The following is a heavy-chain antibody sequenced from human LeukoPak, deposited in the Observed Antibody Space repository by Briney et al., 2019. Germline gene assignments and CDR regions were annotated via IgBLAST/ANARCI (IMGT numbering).Heavy chain of an antibody. CDR3: ARDYGGSSPFDY. Sequence: GGSLRLSCAPSGFTFSSYEMHWVRQAPGEGLEWVSYISSSGTTIYYADSVKGRFTISRDNAKNSLYLQMNSLRAEDTAVYYCARDYGGSSPFDYWGQGTLVTVSS. V-gene: IGHV3-48*03. CDR1: GFTFSSYE. D-gene: IGHD4-23*01. CDR2: ISSSGTTI. J-gene: IGHJ4*02.